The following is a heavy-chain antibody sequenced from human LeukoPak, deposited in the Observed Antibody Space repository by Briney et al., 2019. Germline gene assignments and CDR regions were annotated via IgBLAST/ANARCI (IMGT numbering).Heavy chain of an antibody. D-gene: IGHD6-19*01. CDR2: VNPNSGNT. CDR3: ARGPDSSGWYSVY. CDR1: GYTFTSYD. J-gene: IGHJ4*02. V-gene: IGHV1-8*01. Sequence: ASVKVSCKASGYTFTSYDINWVRQATGQGLEWMGWVNPNSGNTGYAQKFQGRVTMTRNTSISTAYMELSSLRSEDTAVYYCARGPDSSGWYSVYWGQGTLVTVSS.